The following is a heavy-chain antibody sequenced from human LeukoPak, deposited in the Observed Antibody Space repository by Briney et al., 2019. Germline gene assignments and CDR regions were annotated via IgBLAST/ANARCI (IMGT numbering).Heavy chain of an antibody. CDR1: GYTFSDNY. Sequence: ASVKVSCKASGYTFSDNYIQWVRQAPGQGLEWMSWINPDSGGTNYAQNFQGRVTVTRDTSISTVYMELSRLTSGDTAVYYCARDHCTTAGCYEHYYNGLDVWGQGTTVTVSS. CDR3: ARDHCTTAGCYEHYYNGLDV. V-gene: IGHV1-2*02. J-gene: IGHJ6*02. D-gene: IGHD1-1*01. CDR2: INPDSGGT.